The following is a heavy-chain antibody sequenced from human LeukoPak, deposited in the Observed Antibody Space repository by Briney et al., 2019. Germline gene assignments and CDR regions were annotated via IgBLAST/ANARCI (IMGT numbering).Heavy chain of an antibody. CDR2: IRQDGDEK. V-gene: IGHV3-7*04. Sequence: PGGSLRLSCAASGFTFSNYWMTWVRQAPGKGLEWVANIRQDGDEKYYVDSVKGRFTISRDNAKNSLYLQMNSLRADDTAVYYCARGYWSGRICYYYWGQGTLVTVSS. CDR1: GFTFSNYW. CDR3: ARGYWSGRICYYY. J-gene: IGHJ4*02. D-gene: IGHD2-15*01.